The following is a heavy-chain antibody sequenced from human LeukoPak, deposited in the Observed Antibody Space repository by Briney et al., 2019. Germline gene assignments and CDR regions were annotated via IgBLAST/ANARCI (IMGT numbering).Heavy chain of an antibody. V-gene: IGHV1-69*13. CDR1: GGTFISYA. D-gene: IGHD1-26*01. J-gene: IGHJ4*02. CDR3: ARVGSGSSPFDY. CDR2: FIPIFITP. Sequence: SVTVSFKASGGTFISYANSWVGQARGQGREWMGWFIPIFITPDYAQKLQRQVTITADESTSTAYMELSSLRSEDTAVYYCARVGSGSSPFDYWGQGTLVTVSS.